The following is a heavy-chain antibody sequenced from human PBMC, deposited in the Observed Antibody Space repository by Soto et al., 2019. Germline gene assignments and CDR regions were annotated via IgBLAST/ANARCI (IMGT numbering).Heavy chain of an antibody. J-gene: IGHJ4*02. CDR2: IYYSGST. CDR3: ARARYDSSGYYYFDY. Sequence: QVQLQESGPGLVKPSETLSLTCTVSGGSISSYYWSWIRQPPGKGLEWIGYIYYSGSTNYNPSLKSRVTISVDTSKNQFSLRLRSVTAADTAVYYCARARYDSSGYYYFDYWGQGTLVTVSS. V-gene: IGHV4-59*01. D-gene: IGHD3-22*01. CDR1: GGSISSYY.